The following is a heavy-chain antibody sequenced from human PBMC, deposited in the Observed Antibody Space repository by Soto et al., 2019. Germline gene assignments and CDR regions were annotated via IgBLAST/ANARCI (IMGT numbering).Heavy chain of an antibody. V-gene: IGHV3-64D*08. CDR2: ISSNGGST. J-gene: IGHJ6*03. CDR1: GFTFSSYA. D-gene: IGHD3-3*01. CDR3: ARDGLLNYDFWSGYPTEEYYYYMDV. Sequence: PGGSLRLSCSASGFTFSSYAMHWVRQAPGKGLEYVSGISSNGGSTYSADSVKGRFTVSRDNSKNTLYLQMSSLRPEDTAVYYCARDGLLNYDFWSGYPTEEYYYYMDVWGKGTTVTVS.